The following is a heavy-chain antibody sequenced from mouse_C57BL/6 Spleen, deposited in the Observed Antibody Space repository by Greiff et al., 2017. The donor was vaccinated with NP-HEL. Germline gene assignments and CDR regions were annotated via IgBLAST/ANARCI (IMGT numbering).Heavy chain of an antibody. J-gene: IGHJ2*01. D-gene: IGHD2-5*01. CDR3: ARWDYSNVYFDY. CDR1: GYTFTSYW. Sequence: VQLQQPGAELVRPGSSVKLSCKASGYTFTSYWMDWVKQRPGQGLEWIGNIYPSDSETHYNQKFKDKATLTVDKSSSTAYMQLSSLTSEDSAVYYCARWDYSNVYFDYWGQGTTLTVSS. CDR2: IYPSDSET. V-gene: IGHV1-61*01.